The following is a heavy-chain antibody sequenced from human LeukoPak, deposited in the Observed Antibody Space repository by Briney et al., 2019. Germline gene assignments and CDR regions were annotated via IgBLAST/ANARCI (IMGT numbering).Heavy chain of an antibody. Sequence: GGSLRLSCAASGFTFSGYWMTWARQAPGKGLEWVANINPDGSQKYYVDSVKGRFTISRDNAKNSLYLQMNSLRVGETAVYYCAREGGNYGKDVWGRGTTVIVSS. CDR1: GFTFSGYW. D-gene: IGHD1-26*01. CDR2: INPDGSQK. J-gene: IGHJ6*02. V-gene: IGHV3-7*03. CDR3: AREGGNYGKDV.